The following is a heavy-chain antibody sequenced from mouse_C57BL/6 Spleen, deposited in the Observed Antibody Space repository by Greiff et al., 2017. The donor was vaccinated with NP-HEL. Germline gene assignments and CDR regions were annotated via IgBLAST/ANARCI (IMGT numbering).Heavy chain of an antibody. Sequence: QVQLQQSGAELVMPGASVKLSCKASGYTFTSYWMHWVKQRPGQGLEWIGEIDPSDSYTNYNQKFKGKSTLTVDKSSSTAYMQLSSPTSEDSAVYYCARSRNYGSYWYFDVWGTGTTVTVSS. V-gene: IGHV1-69*01. CDR3: ARSRNYGSYWYFDV. CDR1: GYTFTSYW. J-gene: IGHJ1*03. D-gene: IGHD1-1*01. CDR2: IDPSDSYT.